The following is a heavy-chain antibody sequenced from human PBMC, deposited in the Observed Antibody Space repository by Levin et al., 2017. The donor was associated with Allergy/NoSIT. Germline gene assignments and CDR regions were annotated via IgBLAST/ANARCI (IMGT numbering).Heavy chain of an antibody. J-gene: IGHJ3*01. CDR1: GFTFSIYA. Sequence: SCAASGFTFSIYAITWVRQAPGRGLEWVSAISSSGLVTYYADSVKGRFTIPRDNPKNTVYLQMNSLRAEDTALYYCAKDLRRNPGDDGGLDALDVWGQGTMVTVSS. CDR2: ISSSGLVT. D-gene: IGHD4-17*01. CDR3: AKDLRRNPGDDGGLDALDV. V-gene: IGHV3-23*05.